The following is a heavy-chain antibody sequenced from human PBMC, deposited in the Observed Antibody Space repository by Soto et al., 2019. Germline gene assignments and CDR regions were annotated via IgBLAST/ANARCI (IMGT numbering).Heavy chain of an antibody. CDR2: ISNGGTT. CDR3: SHGEGQFFDH. CDR1: GFSFSNSW. V-gene: IGHV3-15*07. J-gene: IGHJ4*02. Sequence: GGSLRLSCAASGFSFSNSWMNWVRQAPGKGLEWVGRISNGGTTDYAAPVKGRFTISRDNSKNTLYLQMDSLKTEDTAVYYCSHGEGQFFDHWGQGTMVTVSS. D-gene: IGHD3-10*01.